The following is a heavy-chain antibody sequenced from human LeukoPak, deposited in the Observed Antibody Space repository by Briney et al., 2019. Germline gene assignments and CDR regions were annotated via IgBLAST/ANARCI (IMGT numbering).Heavy chain of an antibody. CDR3: AKDGVPYSGSYLGDY. Sequence: GSLRLSCSASGFTFSTYWMSWVRQAPGKGLEWVAVISYDGSNKYYADSVKGRFTISRDNSKNTLYLQMNSLRAEDTAVYYCAKDGVPYSGSYLGDYWGQGTLVAVSS. D-gene: IGHD1-26*01. J-gene: IGHJ4*02. CDR1: GFTFSTYW. CDR2: ISYDGSNK. V-gene: IGHV3-30*18.